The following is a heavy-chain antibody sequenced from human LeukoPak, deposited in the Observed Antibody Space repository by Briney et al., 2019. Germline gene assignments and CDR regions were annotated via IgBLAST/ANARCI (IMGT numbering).Heavy chain of an antibody. J-gene: IGHJ2*01. V-gene: IGHV1-8*03. CDR2: MNPNSGNT. D-gene: IGHD3-3*01. CDR3: ARGGRITIFGVVYPGYFDL. CDR1: GYTFTNYD. Sequence: ASVKVSCKASGYTFTNYDINWVRQATGQGLEWMGWMNPNSGNTGYAQKFQGRVTITRNTSISTAYMELSSLRSEDTAVYYCARGGRITIFGVVYPGYFDLWGRGTLVTVSS.